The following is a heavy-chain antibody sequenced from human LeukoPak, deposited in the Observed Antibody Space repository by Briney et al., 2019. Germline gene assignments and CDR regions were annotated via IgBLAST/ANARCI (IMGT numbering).Heavy chain of an antibody. CDR1: GFTFSNYA. V-gene: IGHV3-23*01. Sequence: PGASLRLSCAASGFTFSNYAMSWVRQAPGKGLEWVSAITGGGGGIYYADSMKSRFTISRDNSKNTLYLQINSLRAEDTAVYYCAKWGGYDVLTGYYVSDYWGQGTLVTVSS. D-gene: IGHD3-9*01. CDR3: AKWGGYDVLTGYYVSDY. J-gene: IGHJ4*02. CDR2: ITGGGGGI.